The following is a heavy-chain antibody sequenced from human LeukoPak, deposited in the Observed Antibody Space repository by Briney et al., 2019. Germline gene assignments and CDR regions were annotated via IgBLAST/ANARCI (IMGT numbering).Heavy chain of an antibody. V-gene: IGHV3-23*01. CDR2: ISGSGSTI. Sequence: TGGSLRLSCAASGFTFSSYAMSWVRQAPGKGLEWVSAISGSGSTIYYADSVKGRFTISRDNAKNSLYLQMNSLRAEDTAVYYWARDGPPDYWGQGTRVTVSS. CDR1: GFTFSSYA. J-gene: IGHJ4*02. CDR3: ARDGPPDY.